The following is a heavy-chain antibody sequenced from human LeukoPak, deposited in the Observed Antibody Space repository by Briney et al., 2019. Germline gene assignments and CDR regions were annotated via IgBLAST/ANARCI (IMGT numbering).Heavy chain of an antibody. V-gene: IGHV4-59*01. CDR3: ARERGDFRFVDI. CDR1: GGSISSYY. J-gene: IGHJ3*02. CDR2: IDDSGST. D-gene: IGHD3-16*01. Sequence: SETLSLTCTVSGGSISSYYWSWIRQPPGEGLAWIGYIDDSGSTNYNPSLKSRVTISVDTSKNQFSLKLSSVTAADTAVYYCARERGDFRFVDIWGQGTMVVVSS.